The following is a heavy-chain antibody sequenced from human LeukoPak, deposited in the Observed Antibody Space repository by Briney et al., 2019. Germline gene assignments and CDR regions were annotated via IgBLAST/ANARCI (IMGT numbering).Heavy chain of an antibody. CDR2: INSDGSST. Sequence: GGSLRLSCAASGFTFSSYWMHWVRQAPGKGLVWVSRINSDGSSTSYADSVKGRFTISRDNAKNTLYLQMSSLRAEDTAVYYCAMFLGLLPLGVGYWGQGTLVTVSS. CDR1: GFTFSSYW. CDR3: AMFLGLLPLGVGY. J-gene: IGHJ4*02. D-gene: IGHD2-21*02. V-gene: IGHV3-74*01.